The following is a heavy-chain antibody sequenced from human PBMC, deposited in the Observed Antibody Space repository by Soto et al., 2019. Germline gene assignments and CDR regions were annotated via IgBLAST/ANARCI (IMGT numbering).Heavy chain of an antibody. V-gene: IGHV3-33*01. J-gene: IGHJ4*02. Sequence: GGSLRLSCAASGFTFSNYGMHWVRQAPGKGLDWVALIYYDGSNKYYADSVKGRFTISRDNSKNTLYLQMNSLRAEDTAVYYCASYCTSTSCYTHPMRSSSPVVDYWGQGTLVTVSS. CDR1: GFTFSNYG. D-gene: IGHD2-2*01. CDR3: ASYCTSTSCYTHPMRSSSPVVDY. CDR2: IYYDGSNK.